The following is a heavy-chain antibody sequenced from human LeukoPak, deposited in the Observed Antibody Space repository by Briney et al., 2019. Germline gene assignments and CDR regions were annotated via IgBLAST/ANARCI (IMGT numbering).Heavy chain of an antibody. CDR1: GYTFTGYY. CDR3: ARDRGRSSGWYNGFDY. J-gene: IGHJ4*02. Sequence: ASVKVSCKASGYTFTGYYMHWVRQAPGQGLEWMGWINPNSGGTNYAQKFQGRVTMTRDTSISTAYMELSRLRSDDTAVYYCARDRGRSSGWYNGFDYWGQGTLVTVSS. D-gene: IGHD6-19*01. V-gene: IGHV1-2*02. CDR2: INPNSGGT.